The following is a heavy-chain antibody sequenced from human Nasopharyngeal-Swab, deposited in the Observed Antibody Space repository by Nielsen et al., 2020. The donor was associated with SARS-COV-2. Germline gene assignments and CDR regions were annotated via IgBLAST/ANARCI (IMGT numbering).Heavy chain of an antibody. CDR3: ARGYDFWSGSYPVY. CDR1: GFIFSASA. CDR2: INHSGST. Sequence: ESLKISCAASGFIFSASAIHWVRQPPGKGLEWIGEINHSGSTNYNPSLKSRVTISLDTSKNEFSLKLSSVTAADTAVYYCARGYDFWSGSYPVYWGQGTLVTVSS. D-gene: IGHD3-3*01. V-gene: IGHV4-34*01. J-gene: IGHJ4*02.